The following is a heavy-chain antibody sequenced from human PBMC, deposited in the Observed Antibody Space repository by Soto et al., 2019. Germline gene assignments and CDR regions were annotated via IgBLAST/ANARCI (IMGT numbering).Heavy chain of an antibody. CDR2: IHSDGSST. D-gene: IGHD1-26*01. Sequence: EVQLLESGGGLVQPGESLRLSCAASGFTFSYYWMHWVRQAPGMGLVWVSRIHSDGSSTTYADSVKGRFTIYRDNARNTLYLQMNSLRADDTAVYYCARGDRGAFDLWGQGTVVTVSS. J-gene: IGHJ3*01. CDR1: GFTFSYYW. V-gene: IGHV3-74*01. CDR3: ARGDRGAFDL.